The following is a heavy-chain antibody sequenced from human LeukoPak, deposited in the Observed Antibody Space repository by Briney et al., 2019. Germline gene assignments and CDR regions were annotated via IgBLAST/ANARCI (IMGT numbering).Heavy chain of an antibody. Sequence: ASVKVSCKVSGYTLTELSMHWVRQAPGKGLEWMGGFDPEDGETIYAQKFQGRVTMTEDTSTDTAYMELSSLRSEDTAVYYCARGPFYSGYDRPIDYWGQGTLVTFSS. CDR3: ARGPFYSGYDRPIDY. D-gene: IGHD5-12*01. CDR2: FDPEDGET. CDR1: GYTLTELS. J-gene: IGHJ4*02. V-gene: IGHV1-24*01.